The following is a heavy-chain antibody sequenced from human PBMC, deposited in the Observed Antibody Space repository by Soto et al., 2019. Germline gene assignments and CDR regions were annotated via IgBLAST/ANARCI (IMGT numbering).Heavy chain of an antibody. J-gene: IGHJ3*02. CDR2: ISAYNGNT. V-gene: IGHV1-18*01. CDR1: GYTFTSYG. D-gene: IGHD3-22*01. Sequence: ASVKVSCKASGYTFTSYGISWVRQAPGQGLEWMGWISAYNGNTNYAQKLQGRVTMTTDTSTSTAYMELRSLRSDDAAVYYCARHYDRSFNPSDAFDIWGQGTMVTVSS. CDR3: ARHYDRSFNPSDAFDI.